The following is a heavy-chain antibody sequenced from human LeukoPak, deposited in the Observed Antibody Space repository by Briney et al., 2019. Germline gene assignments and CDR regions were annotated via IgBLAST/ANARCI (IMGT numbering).Heavy chain of an antibody. Sequence: SVKVSCKASGGTFSSYAISWVRQAPGQGLEWMGGIIPIFGTANYAQKFQGRVTITADESTSTAYMELSSLRSEDTAVYYCARGDYGDYANWFDPWGQGTLVTVSS. CDR1: GGTFSSYA. CDR2: IIPIFGTA. D-gene: IGHD4-17*01. J-gene: IGHJ5*02. V-gene: IGHV1-69*13. CDR3: ARGDYGDYANWFDP.